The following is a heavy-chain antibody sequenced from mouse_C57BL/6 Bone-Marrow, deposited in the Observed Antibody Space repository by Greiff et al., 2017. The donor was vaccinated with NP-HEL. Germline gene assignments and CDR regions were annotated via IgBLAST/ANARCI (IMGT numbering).Heavy chain of an antibody. CDR3: AIPSTMVTTGYYYAMDY. Sequence: VQLQQPGAELVKPGASVKVSCKASGYTFTSYWMHWVKQRPGQGLEWIGRIHPSDSDTNYNQKFKGKATSTVDKSSSTAYMQLSSLTSEDSAVYYCAIPSTMVTTGYYYAMDYWGQGTSVTVSS. CDR1: GYTFTSYW. D-gene: IGHD2-2*01. J-gene: IGHJ4*01. CDR2: IHPSDSDT. V-gene: IGHV1-74*01.